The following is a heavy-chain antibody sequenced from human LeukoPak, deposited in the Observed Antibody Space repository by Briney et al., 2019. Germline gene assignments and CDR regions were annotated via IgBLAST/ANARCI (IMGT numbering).Heavy chain of an antibody. V-gene: IGHV4-4*02. CDR2: IYHSGTT. CDR1: GAFITNSHW. Sequence: SETLSLTCAVSGAFITNSHWWSWARQPPGKGLEWIGEIYHSGTTNYNPSLKSRVTMSVDKSKNQFSLKLNSVTAADTAVYYCATYFYGEYGSYYFDYWSQGTLVTVSS. J-gene: IGHJ4*02. CDR3: ATYFYGEYGSYYFDY. D-gene: IGHD4-17*01.